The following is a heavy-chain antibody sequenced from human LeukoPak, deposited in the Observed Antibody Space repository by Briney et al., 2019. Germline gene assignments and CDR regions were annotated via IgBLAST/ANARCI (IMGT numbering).Heavy chain of an antibody. V-gene: IGHV4-34*01. J-gene: IGHJ4*02. D-gene: IGHD3-22*01. Sequence: TSETLSLTCAVYGGSFSGYYWSWIRQPPGKGLEWIGEINHSGSTNYNPSLKSRVTISVDTSKKQFSLKLSSVTAADTAVYYCVTYYFDSSGPKKNYWGQGTLVTVSS. CDR2: INHSGST. CDR3: VTYYFDSSGPKKNY. CDR1: GGSFSGYY.